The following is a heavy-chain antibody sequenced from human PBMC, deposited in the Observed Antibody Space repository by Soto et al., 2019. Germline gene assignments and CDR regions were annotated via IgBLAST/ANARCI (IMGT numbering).Heavy chain of an antibody. CDR3: AKGTGTTSEASLFDY. CDR2: IIPILGIA. CDR1: GGTFSSYT. V-gene: IGHV1-69*02. Sequence: SVKVSCKASGGTFSSYTISWVRQAPGQGLEWMGRIIPILGIANYAQKFQGRVTITADKSTSTAYMELSSLRSEDTAVYYCAKGTGTTSEASLFDYWGQGTLVTVSS. D-gene: IGHD1-1*01. J-gene: IGHJ4*02.